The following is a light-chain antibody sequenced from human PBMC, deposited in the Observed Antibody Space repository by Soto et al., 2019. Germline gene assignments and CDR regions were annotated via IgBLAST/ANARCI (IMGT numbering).Light chain of an antibody. CDR2: DAS. CDR3: QQYSHLIT. V-gene: IGKV1-33*01. Sequence: DIQMTQSPSSLSASVRDRVTITCRASQSISSYLNWYQQKLGKAPKLLIYDASNLETGVPSRFSGSGSGTDFTFTISSLQPEDIATYYCQQYSHLITFGQGTRLEIK. J-gene: IGKJ5*01. CDR1: QSISSY.